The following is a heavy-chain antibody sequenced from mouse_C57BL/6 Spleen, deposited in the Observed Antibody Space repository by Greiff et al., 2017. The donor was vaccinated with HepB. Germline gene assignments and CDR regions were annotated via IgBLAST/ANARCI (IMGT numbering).Heavy chain of an antibody. V-gene: IGHV14-1*01. D-gene: IGHD3-2*02. Sequence: VQLQQSGAELVRPGASVKLSCTASGFNIKDYYMHWVKQRPEQGLEWIGRIDPEDGDTEYAPKFQGKATMTADTSSNTAYLQRSSLTSEDTAVYYCTTSAAQARGYFDYWGQGTTLTVSS. CDR2: IDPEDGDT. J-gene: IGHJ2*01. CDR1: GFNIKDYY. CDR3: TTSAAQARGYFDY.